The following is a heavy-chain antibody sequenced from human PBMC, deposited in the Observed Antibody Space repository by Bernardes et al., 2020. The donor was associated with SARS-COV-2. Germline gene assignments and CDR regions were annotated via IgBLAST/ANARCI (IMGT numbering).Heavy chain of an antibody. D-gene: IGHD3-10*01. CDR1: GFTFSSCS. J-gene: IGHJ4*02. Sequence: WGSLRLSCAASGFTFSSCSMNWVRQAPGKGLEWVSYISSSSSTIYYADSVKGRFTISRDNAKNSLYLQMNSLRAEDTAVYYCATMSYYGSGSYYPDVLFDYWGQGTLVTVSS. CDR2: ISSSSSTI. CDR3: ATMSYYGSGSYYPDVLFDY. V-gene: IGHV3-48*01.